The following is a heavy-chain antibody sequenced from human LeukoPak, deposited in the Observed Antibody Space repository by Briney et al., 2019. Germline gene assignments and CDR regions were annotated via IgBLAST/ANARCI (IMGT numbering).Heavy chain of an antibody. J-gene: IGHJ4*02. CDR1: GYTFTSYY. D-gene: IGHD5-12*01. CDR2: INPSGGST. Sequence: ASVKVSCKASGYTFTSYYMHWVRQAPGQGLEWMGIINPSGGSTSYAQKFQDRVTMTRDTSTSTVYMELSSLRSEDTAVYYCARGYVDIVADVGFGFGYWGQGTLVTVSS. CDR3: ARGYVDIVADVGFGFGY. V-gene: IGHV1-46*01.